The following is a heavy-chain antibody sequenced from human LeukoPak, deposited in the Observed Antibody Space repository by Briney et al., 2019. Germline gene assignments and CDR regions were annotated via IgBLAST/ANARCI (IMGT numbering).Heavy chain of an antibody. J-gene: IGHJ4*02. Sequence: ASVKVSCKASGYTFTDYYMHWVRQAPGQGLEWMGWINPNSGGTNYAQKFQGRVTTTRDTSISTAYMELSRLRSDDTAVYYCARASYYYDSSGYPGYYFDYWGQGTLVTVSS. D-gene: IGHD3-22*01. CDR2: INPNSGGT. CDR1: GYTFTDYY. V-gene: IGHV1-2*02. CDR3: ARASYYYDSSGYPGYYFDY.